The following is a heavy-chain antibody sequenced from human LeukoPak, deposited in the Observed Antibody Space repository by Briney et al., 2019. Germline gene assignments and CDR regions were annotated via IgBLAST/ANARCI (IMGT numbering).Heavy chain of an antibody. CDR1: GGSISSYY. Sequence: SETLSLTCTVSGGSISSYYWSWIRQPPGKGLEWIGYIYYSGSTNYNPSLKSRVTISVDTSKNQFSLKLSSVTAADTAVYYCARVVVVVPVGGWFDPWGQGTLVTVSS. CDR3: ARVVVVVPVGGWFDP. D-gene: IGHD2-2*01. J-gene: IGHJ5*02. V-gene: IGHV4-59*01. CDR2: IYYSGST.